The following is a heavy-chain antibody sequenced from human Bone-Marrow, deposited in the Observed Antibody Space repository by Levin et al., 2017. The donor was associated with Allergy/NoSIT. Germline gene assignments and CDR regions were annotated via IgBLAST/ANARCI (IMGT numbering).Heavy chain of an antibody. CDR3: TSLSTEGFDY. CDR2: IRSKANSYAT. J-gene: IGHJ4*02. Sequence: GGSLRLSCAASGFTFSGSAMHWVRQASGKGLEWVGRIRSKANSYATAYAASAKGRFTISRDDSKNTAYLQMNSLKTEDTAVYYCTSLSTEGFDYWGQGTLVTVSS. CDR1: GFTFSGSA. D-gene: IGHD5/OR15-5a*01. V-gene: IGHV3-73*01.